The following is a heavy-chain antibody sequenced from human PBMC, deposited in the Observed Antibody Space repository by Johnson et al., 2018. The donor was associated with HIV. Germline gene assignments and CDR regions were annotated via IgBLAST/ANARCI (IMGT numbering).Heavy chain of an antibody. CDR2: IKQDGSEK. J-gene: IGHJ3*02. V-gene: IGHV3-7*03. CDR3: ARGFLVGLPFDI. Sequence: VQLVESGGGVVQPGRSLRISCAASGFTFSSYWMSWVRQAPGKGLEWVANIKQDGSEKYYVDSVKGRFTISRDNAKNSLYLQMNSLRAEDTALYYCARGFLVGLPFDIWGQGTMVTVSS. D-gene: IGHD1-26*01. CDR1: GFTFSSYW.